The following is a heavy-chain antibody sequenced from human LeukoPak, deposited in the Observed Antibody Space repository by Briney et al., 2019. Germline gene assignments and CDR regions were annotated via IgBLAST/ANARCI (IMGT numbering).Heavy chain of an antibody. J-gene: IGHJ6*02. V-gene: IGHV4-59*11. CDR3: ARFGVDYGMDV. CDR1: GGSISGHY. D-gene: IGHD3-16*01. CDR2: IHYSGKA. Sequence: PSVTLSLTCTVSGGSISGHYWTWVRQPPGEGREWIGQIHYSGKADYNPSLRSRITISVDTSKNQMSLKVTSVTAADTAVYYCARFGVDYGMDVWGQGTTVTVS.